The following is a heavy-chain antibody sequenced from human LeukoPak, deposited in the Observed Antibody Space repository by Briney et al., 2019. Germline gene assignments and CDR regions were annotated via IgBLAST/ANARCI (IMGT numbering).Heavy chain of an antibody. J-gene: IGHJ4*02. V-gene: IGHV1-18*01. CDR1: GYTFTSYG. CDR3: ARPERGYDILTGFDY. CDR2: ISAYNGNT. Sequence: ASVKVSCKASGYTFTSYGISWVRQAPGQGLEWMGWISAYNGNTNYAQKLQGRVTMTTDTSTSTAYMELRSLRSDDTAVYYCARPERGYDILTGFDYWGQGTLVTVSS. D-gene: IGHD3-9*01.